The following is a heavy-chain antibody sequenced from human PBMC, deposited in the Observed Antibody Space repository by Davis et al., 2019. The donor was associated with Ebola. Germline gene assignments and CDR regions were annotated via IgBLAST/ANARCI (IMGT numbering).Heavy chain of an antibody. J-gene: IGHJ4*02. CDR3: ARGVLSYDTTGPPPAF. Sequence: PGGSLRLSCAASGFTFSDYWMHWVRQAPGKGLVWVSRISPKGYITTDADSVKGRFTTSRDNAKNTVHLQMNSLRAEDTAVYYCARGVLSYDTTGPPPAFGGQGTLVTVSS. D-gene: IGHD2-8*02. CDR1: GFTFSDYW. CDR2: ISPKGYIT. V-gene: IGHV3-74*01.